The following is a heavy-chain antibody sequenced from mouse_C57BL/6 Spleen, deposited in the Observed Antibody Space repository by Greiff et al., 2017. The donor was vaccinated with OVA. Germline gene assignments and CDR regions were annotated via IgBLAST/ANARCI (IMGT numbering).Heavy chain of an antibody. CDR3: ARYGGAMDY. V-gene: IGHV7-3*01. CDR2: IRNKANGYTT. Sequence: EVKLMESGGGLVQPGGSLSLSCAASGFTFTDYYMSWVRQPPGKALEWLGFIRNKANGYTTEYSASVKGRFTISRDNSQSILYLQMNALRAEDSATYYCARYGGAMDYWGQGTSVTVSS. CDR1: GFTFTDYY. J-gene: IGHJ4*01.